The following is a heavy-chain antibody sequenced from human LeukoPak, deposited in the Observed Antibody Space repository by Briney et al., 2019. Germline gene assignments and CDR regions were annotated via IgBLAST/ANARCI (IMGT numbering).Heavy chain of an antibody. CDR2: INPNSGGT. CDR1: GYTFTGYY. V-gene: IGHV1-2*02. D-gene: IGHD3-10*01. Sequence: ASVKVSCKSSGYTFTGYYMHWVRQAPGHGLEWMGWINPNSGGTNYAQKFQGRVTMTRDTSISTAYMELSRLRSDDTAVYYCAVTMVRGVVGYFDYWGQGTLVTVSS. CDR3: AVTMVRGVVGYFDY. J-gene: IGHJ4*02.